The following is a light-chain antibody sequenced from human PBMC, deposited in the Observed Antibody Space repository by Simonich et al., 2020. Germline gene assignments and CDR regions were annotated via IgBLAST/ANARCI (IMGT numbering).Light chain of an antibody. V-gene: IGKV2-30*01. Sequence: DVVMTQSPLSLPVTLGQPASISCRSSQSLEDSDGNTYLNWFQQRPGQSPRRLIYKVSNRDSGVPDRFSGSGSGTDFTLKISRVEAEDVGVYYCMQSIQLPYTFGQGTKLEIK. CDR3: MQSIQLPYT. CDR1: QSLEDSDGNTY. CDR2: KVS. J-gene: IGKJ2*01.